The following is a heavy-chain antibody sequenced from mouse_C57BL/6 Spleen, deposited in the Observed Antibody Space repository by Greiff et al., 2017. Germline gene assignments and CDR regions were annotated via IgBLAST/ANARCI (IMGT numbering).Heavy chain of an antibody. Sequence: VQLQQPGAELVRPGTSVKLSCKASGYTFTSYWMHWVKQRPGQGLEWIGVIDPSDSYTNYNQKFKGKATLTVDTSSSTAYMQLSSLTSEDSAVYYWARGVTIIGTFAYWGQGTLVTVSA. CDR2: IDPSDSYT. V-gene: IGHV1-59*01. CDR1: GYTFTSYW. J-gene: IGHJ3*01. D-gene: IGHD2-1*01. CDR3: ARGVTIIGTFAY.